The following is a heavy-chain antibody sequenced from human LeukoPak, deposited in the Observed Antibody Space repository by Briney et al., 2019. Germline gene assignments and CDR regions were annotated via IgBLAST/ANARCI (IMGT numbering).Heavy chain of an antibody. CDR2: INPNSGGT. D-gene: IGHD6-13*01. CDR3: ARGSSWYVLVYFQH. Sequence: GASVTVSCKASGYTFTVYYMHWVRQAPGQGLEWMGWINPNSGGTNYAQVFQGRVTMTRDTSISTAYMELSRLRSDDTAVYCCARGSSWYVLVYFQHWGQGTLVTVSS. V-gene: IGHV1-2*02. J-gene: IGHJ1*01. CDR1: GYTFTVYY.